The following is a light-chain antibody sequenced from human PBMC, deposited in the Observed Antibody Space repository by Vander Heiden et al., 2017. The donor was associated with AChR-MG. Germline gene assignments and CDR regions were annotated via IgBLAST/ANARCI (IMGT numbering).Light chain of an antibody. CDR3: SSDTSRGSLRV. CDR2: EDS. J-gene: IGLJ3*02. Sequence: SALTQPASVSASPGQWDTKSGTGASRDIGAYNKDAWYQQNPGTAPKVMIYEDSNRPSGVSNHFPGSKSGNTASRTISGLQAEDEADYYGSSDTSRGSLRVFGGGTKLTVL. V-gene: IGLV2-14*01. CDR1: SRDIGAYNK.